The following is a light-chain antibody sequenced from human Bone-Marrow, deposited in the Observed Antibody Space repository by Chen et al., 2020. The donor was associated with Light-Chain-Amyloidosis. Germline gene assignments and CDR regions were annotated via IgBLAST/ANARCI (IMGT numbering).Light chain of an antibody. J-gene: IGLJ2*01. CDR1: DLPTKY. Sequence: SYELTQPPSVSVSPGQTARLTCSGDDLPTKYAFWYQQKPGQAPGLVIHRDTERPAGISERFYGSSSGTTATLTISGVQEEDEADYHCKSPDSSGTYQVIFGVATKLTVL. CDR2: RDT. V-gene: IGLV3-25*03. CDR3: KSPDSSGTYQVI.